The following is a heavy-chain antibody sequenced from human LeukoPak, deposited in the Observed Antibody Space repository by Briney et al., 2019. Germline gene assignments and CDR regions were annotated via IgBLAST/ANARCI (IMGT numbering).Heavy chain of an antibody. J-gene: IGHJ6*03. CDR2: IIPIFGTA. V-gene: IGHV1-69*13. CDR3: ARGSDHYYHSVPNGEPYYYYYYMDV. Sequence: GASVKVSCKASGGTFSSYAISWVRQAPGQGLEWMGGIIPIFGTANYAQKFQGRVTITADESTSTAYMELSSLRSEDTAVYYCARGSDHYYHSVPNGEPYYYYYYMDVWGKGTTVTVSS. CDR1: GGTFSSYA. D-gene: IGHD3-22*01.